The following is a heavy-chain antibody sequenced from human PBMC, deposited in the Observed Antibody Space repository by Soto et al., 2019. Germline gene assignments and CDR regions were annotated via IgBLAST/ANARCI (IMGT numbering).Heavy chain of an antibody. CDR2: INAGNGNT. CDR1: GYTCTSYA. CDR3: ASSYYYDSSDYSSVYYYYGIDV. V-gene: IGHV1-3*01. J-gene: IGHJ6*02. D-gene: IGHD3-22*01. Sequence: QGQLVQSGAEVKKPGASVKVSCKASGYTCTSYATHWVRQAPGHRLELRGWINAGNGNTKYSQMFQGRVNITRDTSASTASMELSSLRSEDTAVYYCASSYYYDSSDYSSVYYYYGIDVWGQGTTVTVSS.